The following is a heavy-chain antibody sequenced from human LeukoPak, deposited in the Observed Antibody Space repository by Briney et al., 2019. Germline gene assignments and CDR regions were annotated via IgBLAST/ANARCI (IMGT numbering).Heavy chain of an antibody. CDR1: GFTFSSYS. V-gene: IGHV3-48*02. J-gene: IGHJ3*02. CDR2: ISSSSSTI. CDR3: ARDEGYSGYVDAFDI. D-gene: IGHD5-12*01. Sequence: GGSLRLSCAASGFTFSSYSMNWVRQAPGKGLEWVSYISSSSSTIYYADSVKGRFTISRGNAKNSLYLQMNSLRDEDTAVYYCARDEGYSGYVDAFDIWGQGTMVTVSS.